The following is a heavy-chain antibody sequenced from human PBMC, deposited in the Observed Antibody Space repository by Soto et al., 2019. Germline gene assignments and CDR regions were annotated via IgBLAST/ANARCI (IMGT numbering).Heavy chain of an antibody. V-gene: IGHV1-18*01. CDR2: ISCHNGNT. CDR3: TRGPRYHSGWYRDWFDP. CDR1: GYSFTDYG. Sequence: QVQIEQSGGEVRKPGASVKVSCKSSGYSFTDYGITWVRQAPGQGPEWMGWISCHNGNTRQAQKFQDRVTMSTETSKNTAYMELRSLRSDDTAVYYCTRGPRYHSGWYRDWFDPWGQGTLVTVSS. J-gene: IGHJ5*02. D-gene: IGHD6-19*01.